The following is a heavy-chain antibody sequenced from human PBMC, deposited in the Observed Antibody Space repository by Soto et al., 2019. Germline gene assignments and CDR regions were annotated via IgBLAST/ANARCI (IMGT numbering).Heavy chain of an antibody. D-gene: IGHD2-8*01. CDR1: GYTFTGYY. Sequence: ASVKVSCKASGYTFTGYYMHWVRQAPGQGLEWMGWINPNSGGTNYAQKFQGWVTMTRATSISTAYMELSRLRSDDTAVYYCAREGGYCTNGVCYIWFDPWGQGTLVTVSS. V-gene: IGHV1-2*04. CDR3: AREGGYCTNGVCYIWFDP. J-gene: IGHJ5*02. CDR2: INPNSGGT.